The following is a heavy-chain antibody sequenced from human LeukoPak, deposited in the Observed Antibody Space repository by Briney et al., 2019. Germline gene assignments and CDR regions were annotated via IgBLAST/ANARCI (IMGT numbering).Heavy chain of an antibody. CDR2: IYYSGST. J-gene: IGHJ4*02. V-gene: IGHV4-59*08. CDR1: GGSISSYY. Sequence: KPSETLSLTCTVSGGSISSYYWSWIRQPPGKGLEWIGYIYYSGSTNYNPSLKSRVTISVDTSKNQFSLKLSSVTAADTAVYYCTSSQMATIKEFDYWGQGTLVTVSS. D-gene: IGHD5-24*01. CDR3: TSSQMATIKEFDY.